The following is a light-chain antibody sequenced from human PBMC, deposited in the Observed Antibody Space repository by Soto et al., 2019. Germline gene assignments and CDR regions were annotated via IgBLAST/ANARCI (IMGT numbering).Light chain of an antibody. V-gene: IGKV1D-16*01. Sequence: DIQMTQSPSSLSASVGDRFTITCLASQGLSSWLAWYQQKPEEAPKSLIYAASRLESGVPSRFSGSGSGTDFALTISSLQPEDFATYYCQQYNSYPITFGQGTRLEIK. CDR1: QGLSSW. CDR2: AAS. J-gene: IGKJ5*01. CDR3: QQYNSYPIT.